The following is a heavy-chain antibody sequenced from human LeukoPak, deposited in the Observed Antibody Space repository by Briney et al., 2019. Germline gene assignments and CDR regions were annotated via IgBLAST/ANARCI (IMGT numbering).Heavy chain of an antibody. CDR1: GGTFSSYA. J-gene: IGHJ4*02. D-gene: IGHD3-3*01. Sequence: SVKVSCKASGGTFSSYAISWVRQAPGQGLEWMGGIIPIFGTANYAQTFPGRVTITADGSPSTAYMELRSLRSEYTAVYYCARVGNHDFPFDYWGQGTLVTASS. CDR2: IIPIFGTA. V-gene: IGHV1-69*13. CDR3: ARVGNHDFPFDY.